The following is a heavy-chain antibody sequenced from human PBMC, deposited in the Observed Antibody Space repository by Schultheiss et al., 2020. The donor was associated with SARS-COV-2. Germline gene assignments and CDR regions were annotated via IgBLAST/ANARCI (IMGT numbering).Heavy chain of an antibody. J-gene: IGHJ4*02. V-gene: IGHV3-20*04. D-gene: IGHD6-13*01. CDR2: ISWNGGGT. Sequence: GGSLRLSCAASGFTFSSYSMNWVRQAPGKGLEWVSGISWNGGGTGYADSVEGRFTISRDNAKNSLYLQMNSLRAEDTAVYYCARSPGIAAAPFDYWGQGTLVTVSS. CDR1: GFTFSSYS. CDR3: ARSPGIAAAPFDY.